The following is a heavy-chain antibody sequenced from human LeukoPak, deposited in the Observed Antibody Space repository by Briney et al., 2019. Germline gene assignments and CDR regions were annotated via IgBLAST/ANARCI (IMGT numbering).Heavy chain of an antibody. Sequence: ASVKVSCKASGYTFTGYYMHWVRQAPGQGLEWMGWINPNSGGTNYAQKSQGRVTMTRDTSISTAYMELSRLRSDDTAVYYCARGLYDSSGYYYPSDAFDIWGQGTMVTVSS. CDR3: ARGLYDSSGYYYPSDAFDI. CDR1: GYTFTGYY. J-gene: IGHJ3*02. V-gene: IGHV1-2*02. D-gene: IGHD3-22*01. CDR2: INPNSGGT.